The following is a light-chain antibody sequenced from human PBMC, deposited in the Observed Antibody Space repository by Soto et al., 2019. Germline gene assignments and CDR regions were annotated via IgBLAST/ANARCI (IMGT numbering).Light chain of an antibody. CDR2: QVT. J-gene: IGLJ1*01. CDR3: TSYSSSSTFYV. V-gene: IGLV2-14*01. CDR1: SSDIGGYYY. Sequence: QSALSHPASVSWSPGHSITISCTGTSSDIGGYYYVSWYQHHPGKAPKLIIYQVTNRPSGVSHRFSGSKSGNTASLTISGLHAEDEADYYCTSYSSSSTFYVFGTGTKVTVL.